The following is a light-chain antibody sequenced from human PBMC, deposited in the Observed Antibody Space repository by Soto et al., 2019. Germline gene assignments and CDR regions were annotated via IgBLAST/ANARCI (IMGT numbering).Light chain of an antibody. CDR3: QHYQSGHPIT. J-gene: IGKJ5*01. Sequence: EIVMTQSPGTLSLSPGERATLSCRAAQSVGTRLAWYQQKTGQAPRLLISGASSRATGIPDRFTGSGSETSFTLTISRLEPEDFALYYCQHYQSGHPITFGQGTRLEI. CDR1: QSVGTR. V-gene: IGKV3-20*01. CDR2: GAS.